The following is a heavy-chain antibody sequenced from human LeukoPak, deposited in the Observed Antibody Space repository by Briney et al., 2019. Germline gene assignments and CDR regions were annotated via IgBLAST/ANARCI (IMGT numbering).Heavy chain of an antibody. D-gene: IGHD6-6*01. CDR3: AKDDRIAARFGPDY. J-gene: IGHJ4*02. Sequence: PGGSLRLSCAASGFTFSSYSMNWVRQAPGKGLEWVSSISSSSSYIYYADSVKGRFTISRDNAKNSLYLQMNSLRAEDTAVYYCAKDDRIAARFGPDYWGQGTLVTVSS. CDR2: ISSSSSYI. V-gene: IGHV3-21*01. CDR1: GFTFSSYS.